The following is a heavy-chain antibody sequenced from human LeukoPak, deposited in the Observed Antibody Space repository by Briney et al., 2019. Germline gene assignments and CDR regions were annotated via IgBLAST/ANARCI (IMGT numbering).Heavy chain of an antibody. CDR3: AAGTAADF. D-gene: IGHD6-13*01. Sequence: GGSLRLSCIVSGISFSDYYMNWIRQAPGKGLEWISYISSSSSYSDYADSVKGRFTISRDNAKSALYLQLNSLRLEDTAVYYCAAGTAADFWGQGTLVTVSS. V-gene: IGHV3-11*03. CDR1: GISFSDYY. J-gene: IGHJ4*02. CDR2: ISSSSSYS.